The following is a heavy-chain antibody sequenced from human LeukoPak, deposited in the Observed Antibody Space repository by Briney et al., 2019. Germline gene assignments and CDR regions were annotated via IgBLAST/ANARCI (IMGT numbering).Heavy chain of an antibody. CDR3: ARGRAVTGSTVIDC. D-gene: IGHD6-19*01. J-gene: IGHJ4*02. V-gene: IGHV3-30-3*01. CDR2: ISSDGGNR. CDR1: GFTFSSYA. Sequence: QPGRSLRLSCAASGFTFSSYAMHWVRRAPGKALEWVATISSDGGNRYYSDSVKGRFTISRDNSKNTLYLQMNSLRPEDTAVFHCARGRAVTGSTVIDCWGQGTLVTVSS.